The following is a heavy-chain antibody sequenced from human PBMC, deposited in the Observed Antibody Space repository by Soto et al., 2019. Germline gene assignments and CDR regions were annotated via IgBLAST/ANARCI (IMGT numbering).Heavy chain of an antibody. V-gene: IGHV4-34*01. CDR2: INHSGST. Sequence: PSETLSLTCAVYGGSFSGYYWSWIRQPPGKGLEWIGEINHSGSTNHNPSLKSRVTISVDTSKNQFSLKLSSVTAADTAVYYCARGIAARPDSSSWFISLEYYYYGMDGWGQGTTDTVSS. CDR1: GGSFSGYY. CDR3: ARGIAARPDSSSWFISLEYYYYGMDG. D-gene: IGHD6-13*01. J-gene: IGHJ6*02.